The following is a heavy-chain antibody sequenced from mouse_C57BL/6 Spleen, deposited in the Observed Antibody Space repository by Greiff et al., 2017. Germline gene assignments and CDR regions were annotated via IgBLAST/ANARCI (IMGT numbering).Heavy chain of an antibody. V-gene: IGHV5-17*01. J-gene: IGHJ2*01. D-gene: IGHD1-1*01. CDR2: ISSGSSTI. CDR3: ARNFFITTVVESLDY. Sequence: EVKLMESGGGLVKPGGSLKLSCAASGFTFSDYGMHWVRQAPEKGLEWVAYISSGSSTIYYADTVKGRFTISRDNAKNTLFLQMTSLRSEDTAMYYCARNFFITTVVESLDYWGQGTTLTVSS. CDR1: GFTFSDYG.